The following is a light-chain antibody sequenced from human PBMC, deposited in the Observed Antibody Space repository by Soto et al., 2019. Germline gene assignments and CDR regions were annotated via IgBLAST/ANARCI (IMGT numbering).Light chain of an antibody. V-gene: IGKV3-20*01. CDR2: SAS. CDR1: QSVSSY. Sequence: EIVLTQSPATLSLSPGERATLSCMASQSVSSYLAWYQQKPGQAPRLLIYSASSRATGIPDRFSGSGSGTDFTLTISRLEPEDFAVYYCQQYGSSPQTFGQGTKVDIK. CDR3: QQYGSSPQT. J-gene: IGKJ1*01.